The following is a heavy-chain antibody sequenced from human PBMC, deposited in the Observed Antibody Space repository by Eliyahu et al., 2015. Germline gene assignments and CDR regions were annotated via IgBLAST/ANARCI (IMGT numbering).Heavy chain of an antibody. CDR2: INQDGNEK. D-gene: IGHD2-8*01. J-gene: IGHJ6*02. CDR1: GFTXXRYW. V-gene: IGHV3-7*01. Sequence: EVQLVESGGGXVRPGGSXRLXCAASGFTXXRYWMTWVRQAPGKGLEWVANINQDGNEKYYLDSVKGRFTIPRLNAENSLDLQMNSLRVEDTAVYYCARSYVFYNGMDVWGQGTTVTVSS. CDR3: ARSYVFYNGMDV.